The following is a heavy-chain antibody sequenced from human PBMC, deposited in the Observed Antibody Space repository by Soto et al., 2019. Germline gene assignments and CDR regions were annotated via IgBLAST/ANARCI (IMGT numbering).Heavy chain of an antibody. V-gene: IGHV1-2*02. CDR3: AKYSSSWYWFDP. CDR2: INPNSGGT. J-gene: IGHJ5*02. Sequence: ASVKVSCKASGYTFTGYYIHWVRQAPGQGLEWMGWINPNSGGTNYAQKFQGRVTMTRDTSISTAYMELSRLRSDDTAVYYCAKYSSSWYWFDPWGQGTLVTVSS. CDR1: GYTFTGYY. D-gene: IGHD6-13*01.